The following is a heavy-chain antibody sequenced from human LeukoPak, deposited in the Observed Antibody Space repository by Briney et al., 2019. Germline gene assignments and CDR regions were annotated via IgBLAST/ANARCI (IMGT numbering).Heavy chain of an antibody. Sequence: PGGSLRLSCAASGFTVSSKYMSWVRQAPGKGLEWVSVIYSGGSTWYADSVKGRFTNSRDNSKNTGYLQMKGLRAEDTAMYYCASATYCAGDCYAFFDSWGQGTLVTVSS. V-gene: IGHV3-66*02. CDR1: GFTVSSKY. CDR2: IYSGGST. J-gene: IGHJ4*02. CDR3: ASATYCAGDCYAFFDS. D-gene: IGHD2-21*02.